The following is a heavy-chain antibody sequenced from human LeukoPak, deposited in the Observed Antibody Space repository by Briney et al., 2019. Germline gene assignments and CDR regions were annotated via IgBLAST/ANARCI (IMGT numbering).Heavy chain of an antibody. J-gene: IGHJ4*02. D-gene: IGHD3-22*01. Sequence: SETLSLTCTVSGGSMSSYYWSWIRQPPGKGLEWIGYIYNNGRTNYNPSLKSRVTISVDTSKNQFSLRLTSVTAADTAVCYCARDGQYYYDSSGYTHFDYWGQGTLVTVSS. CDR1: GGSMSSYY. CDR3: ARDGQYYYDSSGYTHFDY. V-gene: IGHV4-59*01. CDR2: IYNNGRT.